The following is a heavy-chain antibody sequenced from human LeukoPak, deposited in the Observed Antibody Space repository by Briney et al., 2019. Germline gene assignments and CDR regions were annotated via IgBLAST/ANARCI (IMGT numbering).Heavy chain of an antibody. CDR2: ISHDGSNK. J-gene: IGHJ3*02. CDR1: GFTFSSYG. V-gene: IGHV3-30*18. Sequence: PGRSLRLSCAASGFTFSSYGMHWVRQAPGKGLEWVAVISHDGSNKYYADSVKGRFTISRDNSKNTLYLQMNSLRAEDTAVYYCAKDRDGAFDIWGQGTMVTVSS. D-gene: IGHD3-10*01. CDR3: AKDRDGAFDI.